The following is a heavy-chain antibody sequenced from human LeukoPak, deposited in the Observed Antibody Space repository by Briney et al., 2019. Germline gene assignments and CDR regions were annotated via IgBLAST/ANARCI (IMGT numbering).Heavy chain of an antibody. D-gene: IGHD6-13*01. CDR1: GYTFNGYY. Sequence: ASVKVSCKASGYTFNGYYMHWVRQAPGQGLEWMGWINPNSGGTNYAQKFQGWVTITRDTSISTAYMELSRLTSDDTAVYYCGRGGQQLVPDYWGQGTLVTVSS. V-gene: IGHV1-2*04. CDR2: INPNSGGT. CDR3: GRGGQQLVPDY. J-gene: IGHJ4*02.